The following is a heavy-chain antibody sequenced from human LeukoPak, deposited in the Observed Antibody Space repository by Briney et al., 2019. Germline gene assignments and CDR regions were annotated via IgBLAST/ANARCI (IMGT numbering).Heavy chain of an antibody. V-gene: IGHV3-23*01. Sequence: GGSLRLSCAASGFTFSTYAMSWVRQAPGKGLEWVSTISGSGANTYYADSVRGRFTISRDNSKNTLYLHMNSLRAEDTAVYYCAKENASNTNPYYFDYWGQGTLVTVPS. CDR2: ISGSGANT. CDR3: AKENASNTNPYYFDY. D-gene: IGHD2-2*01. J-gene: IGHJ4*02. CDR1: GFTFSTYA.